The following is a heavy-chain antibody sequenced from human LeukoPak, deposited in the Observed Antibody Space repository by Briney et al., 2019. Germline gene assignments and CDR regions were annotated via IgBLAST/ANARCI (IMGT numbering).Heavy chain of an antibody. V-gene: IGHV1-8*03. CDR3: ARGPGYSGYKN. J-gene: IGHJ4*02. CDR1: GYTFTGYY. Sequence: ASVKVSCKASGYTFTGYYMHWVRQAPGQGLEWMGWMNPNSGNTGYAQKFQGRVTITRNTSISTAYMELSSLRSEDTAVYYCARGPGYSGYKNWGQGTLVTVSS. CDR2: MNPNSGNT. D-gene: IGHD5-12*01.